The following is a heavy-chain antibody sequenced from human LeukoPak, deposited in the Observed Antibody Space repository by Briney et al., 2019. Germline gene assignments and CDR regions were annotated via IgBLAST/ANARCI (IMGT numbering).Heavy chain of an antibody. CDR1: GYTFSSYS. J-gene: IGHJ4*02. CDR3: ARASYCSDGSCYSDY. V-gene: IGHV1-18*01. CDR2: ISAYNGNT. D-gene: IGHD2-15*01. Sequence: ASVKVSCKASGYTFSSYSISWVRQAPGQGLQWMGWISAYNGNTIYAQKVKGRVTMTTDTSTSTAYMELRSLKSDDTAVYYCARASYCSDGSCYSDYWGQGTLVTVSS.